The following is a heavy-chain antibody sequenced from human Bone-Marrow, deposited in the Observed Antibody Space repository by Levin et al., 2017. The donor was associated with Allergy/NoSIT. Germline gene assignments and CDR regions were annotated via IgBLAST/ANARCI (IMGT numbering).Heavy chain of an antibody. CDR3: ARESVYYGSGSWIDC. J-gene: IGHJ4*02. V-gene: IGHV4-31*02. Sequence: SETLSLTCTVSGESVSSSGFYWTWIRQYPGKGLEWIGHIYYPGNTSYNPSLKSRGSISEDRSKNQLSLKLDSVTAADTAVYYCARESVYYGSGSWIDCWGQGTLVTVSS. CDR2: IYYPGNT. D-gene: IGHD3-10*01. CDR1: GESVSSSGFY.